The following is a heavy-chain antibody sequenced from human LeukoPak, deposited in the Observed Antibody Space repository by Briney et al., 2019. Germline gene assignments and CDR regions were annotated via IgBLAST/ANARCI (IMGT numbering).Heavy chain of an antibody. CDR2: ISAYNGNT. Sequence: ASVKVSCKASGYTFTSYGISWVRQAPGRGLEWMGWISAYNGNTNYAQKFQGRVTITADKSTSTAYMELSSLRSEDTAVYYCARDVGAGDYWGQGTLVTVSS. D-gene: IGHD1-26*01. V-gene: IGHV1-18*01. J-gene: IGHJ4*02. CDR3: ARDVGAGDY. CDR1: GYTFTSYG.